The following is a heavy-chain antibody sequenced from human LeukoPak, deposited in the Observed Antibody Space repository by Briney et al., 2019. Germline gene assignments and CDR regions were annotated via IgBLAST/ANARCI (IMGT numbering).Heavy chain of an antibody. Sequence: PGGSLRLSCAASGFIFTNYWMSWVRQAPGKGLEWAANIKEDGSEKYYVDSVKGRFTISRDNADNSLYLHMNSLRADDTGVYYCARVEDRSSSFDYWGQGTLVTVSS. J-gene: IGHJ4*02. V-gene: IGHV3-7*01. CDR1: GFIFTNYW. CDR2: IKEDGSEK. D-gene: IGHD6-13*01. CDR3: ARVEDRSSSFDY.